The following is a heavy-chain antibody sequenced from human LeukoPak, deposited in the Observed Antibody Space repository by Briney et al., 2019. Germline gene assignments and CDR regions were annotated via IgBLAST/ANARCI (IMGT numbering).Heavy chain of an antibody. CDR1: GGSFSGYY. J-gene: IGHJ3*02. D-gene: IGHD2-15*01. V-gene: IGHV4-34*01. CDR2: INHSGST. Sequence: SETLSLTCAVYGGSFSGYYWSWIRQPPGKGLEWIGEINHSGSTNYNPSLKSRVTISVDTSKNQFSLKLSSVTAADTAVYYCAKLKIHCSGGSCYTDAFDIWGQGTMVTVSS. CDR3: AKLKIHCSGGSCYTDAFDI.